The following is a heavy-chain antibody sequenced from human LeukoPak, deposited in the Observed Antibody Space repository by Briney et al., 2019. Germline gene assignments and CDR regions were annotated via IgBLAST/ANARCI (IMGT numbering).Heavy chain of an antibody. CDR2: ISAGGYPI. CDR3: VMTAGPPTDH. CDR1: GFTFNDYY. Sequence: PGGSRRLSCTGSGFTFNDYYMSWVRQAPGKGLEWLSFISAGGYPIYYVDSVRGRFAISRDTAKNSLYLQMNSLRVEDTAVYYCVMTAGPPTDHWGQGALVTVSS. V-gene: IGHV3-11*04. J-gene: IGHJ4*01.